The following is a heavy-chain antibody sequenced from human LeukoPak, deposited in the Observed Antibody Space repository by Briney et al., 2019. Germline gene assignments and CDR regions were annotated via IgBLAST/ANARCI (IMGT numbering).Heavy chain of an antibody. CDR1: GFTFSSYA. Sequence: GGSLRLSCAASGFTFSSYAMHWVRQAPGKGLEWVAVISYDGSNKYYADSVKGRSTISRDNSKNTLYLQMNSLRAEDTAVYYCTKDIGAGYSYGFDAFNIWGQGTMVTVSS. V-gene: IGHV3-30*18. CDR3: TKDIGAGYSYGFDAFNI. CDR2: ISYDGSNK. D-gene: IGHD5-18*01. J-gene: IGHJ3*02.